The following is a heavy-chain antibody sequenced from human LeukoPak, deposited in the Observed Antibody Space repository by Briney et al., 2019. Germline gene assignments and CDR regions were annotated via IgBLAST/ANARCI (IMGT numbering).Heavy chain of an antibody. J-gene: IGHJ5*01. Sequence: ASVKVSCKASGYTFTSYGISWERQAPGQGLEWKGWISAYNRNTNYAQRLQGRVTMTTDTSTSTAYMELRSLRSDDTAVYYCARDQNYYYGSGTYYNWFDSWGQGTLVTVSS. V-gene: IGHV1-18*01. CDR1: GYTFTSYG. D-gene: IGHD3-10*01. CDR3: ARDQNYYYGSGTYYNWFDS. CDR2: ISAYNRNT.